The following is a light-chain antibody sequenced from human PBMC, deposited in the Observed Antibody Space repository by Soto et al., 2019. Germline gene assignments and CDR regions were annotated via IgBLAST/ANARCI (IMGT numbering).Light chain of an antibody. CDR3: QQYNSYPWT. CDR1: QSSSW. J-gene: IGKJ1*01. Sequence: DIQMTQSPSTLSASVGDRVTITCRASQSSSWLAWYQQKPGKAPKLLIYKASSLESGFPSRFSGSGSGTEFTLTISSLQPDDFPTYYCQQYNSYPWTFGQGTKVEIK. V-gene: IGKV1-5*03. CDR2: KAS.